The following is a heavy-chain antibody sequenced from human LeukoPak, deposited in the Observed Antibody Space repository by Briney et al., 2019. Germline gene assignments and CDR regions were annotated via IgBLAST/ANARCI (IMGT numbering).Heavy chain of an antibody. CDR1: GGSISSGGYY. J-gene: IGHJ6*02. V-gene: IGHV4-31*03. CDR3: ASGGRYSYGYGYYGMDV. CDR2: IYYSGST. Sequence: SQTLSLTCTVSGGSISSGGYYWSWIRQHPGKGLEWIGYIYYSGSTYYNPSLKSRVTISVDTSKNQFSLKLSSVTAADTAVYYCASGGRYSYGYGYYGMDVWGQGTTVTASS. D-gene: IGHD5-18*01.